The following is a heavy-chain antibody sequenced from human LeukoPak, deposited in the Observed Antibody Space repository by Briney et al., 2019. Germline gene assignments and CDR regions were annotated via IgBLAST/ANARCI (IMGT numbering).Heavy chain of an antibody. Sequence: PSETLSLTCTVSGGSISSYYWSWIRQPPGKGLEWIGYIYYSGSTNYNPSLKSRVTIPVDTSKNQFSLKLSSVTAADTAVYYCARGTHYDILTGLIPTGGWFDPWGQGTLVTVSS. V-gene: IGHV4-59*01. CDR2: IYYSGST. CDR1: GGSISSYY. J-gene: IGHJ5*02. D-gene: IGHD3-9*01. CDR3: ARGTHYDILTGLIPTGGWFDP.